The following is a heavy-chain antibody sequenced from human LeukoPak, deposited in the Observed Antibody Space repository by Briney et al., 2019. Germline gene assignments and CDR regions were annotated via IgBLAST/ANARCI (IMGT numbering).Heavy chain of an antibody. D-gene: IGHD3-3*01. CDR3: ARDSALRFLEWLFIDY. CDR2: ISGSGGST. Sequence: GGSLRLSCAASGFTFSSYAMSWVRQAPGKGLEWVSAISGSGGSTYYADSVKGRFTISRDNAKNSLYLQMNSLRAEDTAVYYCARDSALRFLEWLFIDYWGQGTLVTVSS. CDR1: GFTFSSYA. V-gene: IGHV3-23*01. J-gene: IGHJ4*02.